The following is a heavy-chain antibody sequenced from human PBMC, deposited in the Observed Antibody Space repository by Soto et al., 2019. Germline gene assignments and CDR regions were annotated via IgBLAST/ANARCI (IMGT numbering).Heavy chain of an antibody. CDR1: GFTFSDYY. D-gene: IGHD7-27*01. Sequence: PGGSLRLSCAASGFTFSDYYMSWIRQAPGKGLEWVSYISSSGSTIYYADSVKGRFTISRDNAKNSLYLQMNSLRAEDTAVYYCAAYLGSHRDYYGMDVWGQGTTVTVSS. V-gene: IGHV3-11*01. CDR2: ISSSGSTI. J-gene: IGHJ6*02. CDR3: AAYLGSHRDYYGMDV.